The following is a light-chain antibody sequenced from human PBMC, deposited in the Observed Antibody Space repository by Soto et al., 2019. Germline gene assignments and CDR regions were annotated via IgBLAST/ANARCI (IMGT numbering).Light chain of an antibody. Sequence: DIQMTQSPSTLSASVGDSVTITCRASHSISSWLAWYQQKPGKAPKLLIYDASSLESGVPSRFSGSGSGTEFTLTISSLQPDDLATYYCQQYNSYSYTFGQGTKV. CDR2: DAS. J-gene: IGKJ2*01. CDR1: HSISSW. V-gene: IGKV1-5*01. CDR3: QQYNSYSYT.